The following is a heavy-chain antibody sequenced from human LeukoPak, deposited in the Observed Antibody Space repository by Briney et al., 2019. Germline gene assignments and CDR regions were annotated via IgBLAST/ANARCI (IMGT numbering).Heavy chain of an antibody. CDR2: ISAYNGNT. J-gene: IGHJ4*02. Sequence: ASVKVSCKASGYTFTSYGISRVRQAPGQGLEWMGWISAYNGNTNYAQKLQGRVTMTTDTSTSTAYMELRSLRSDDTAVYYCARLRAIAARPGYFDYWGQGTLVTVSS. V-gene: IGHV1-18*01. CDR3: ARLRAIAARPGYFDY. D-gene: IGHD6-6*01. CDR1: GYTFTSYG.